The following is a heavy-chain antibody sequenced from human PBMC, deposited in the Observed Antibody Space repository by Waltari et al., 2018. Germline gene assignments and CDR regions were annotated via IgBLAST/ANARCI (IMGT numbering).Heavy chain of an antibody. CDR3: ANGGSTDFIIDY. Sequence: YWGWIRQPPGKGLEWIGSIYYSGSTYYNPSLKSRVTISVDTSKNQFSLKLSSVTAADTAVYYCANGGSTDFIIDYWGQGTLVTVSS. CDR1: Y. V-gene: IGHV4-39*07. J-gene: IGHJ4*02. CDR2: IYYSGST. D-gene: IGHD1-26*01.